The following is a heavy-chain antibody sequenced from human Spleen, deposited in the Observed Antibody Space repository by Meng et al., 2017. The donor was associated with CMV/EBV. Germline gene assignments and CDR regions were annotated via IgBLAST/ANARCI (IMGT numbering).Heavy chain of an antibody. CDR2: VYYSGST. J-gene: IGHJ5*02. V-gene: IGHV4-39*01. CDR3: ARGRITMVRGLIVSGRNWFDP. D-gene: IGHD3-10*01. Sequence: SDYWGWIRQTPGKGLEWIGSVYYSGSTYYNPSLKNQLDMSVDTSKNEFSLELSSVTAADTAVYYCARGRITMVRGLIVSGRNWFDPWGQGTLVTVSS. CDR1: SDY.